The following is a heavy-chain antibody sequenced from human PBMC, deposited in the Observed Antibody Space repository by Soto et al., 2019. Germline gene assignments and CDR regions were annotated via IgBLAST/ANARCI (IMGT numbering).Heavy chain of an antibody. CDR2: IRSRAYGKTA. CDR3: TRVATMEVARGALDI. D-gene: IGHD3-10*01. V-gene: IGHV3-49*04. J-gene: IGHJ3*02. CDR1: GFAFGDYS. Sequence: EEQLVESGGDLVQSGRSLKLSCTASGFAFGDYSVNWVRQAPGKGLEWVSFIRSRAYGKTAQYAASVKGRFTVSRDDSKAVAYLQMNTLGTDDTGIYYCTRVATMEVARGALDIWGQGTMVTVSS.